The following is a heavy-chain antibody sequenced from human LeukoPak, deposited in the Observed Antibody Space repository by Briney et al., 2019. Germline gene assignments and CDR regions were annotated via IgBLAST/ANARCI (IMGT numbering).Heavy chain of an antibody. J-gene: IGHJ5*02. CDR3: ARGGGLASSWYLYNWFDP. CDR2: IYYSGST. Sequence: SETLSLTCTVSGGSISSYYWSWLRQPPGKGLEWIGYIYYSGSTYYNPSLKSRVTISVDTSKNQFSLKLSSVTAADTAVYYCARGGGLASSWYLYNWFDPWGQGTLVTVSS. V-gene: IGHV4-59*12. CDR1: GGSISSYY. D-gene: IGHD6-13*01.